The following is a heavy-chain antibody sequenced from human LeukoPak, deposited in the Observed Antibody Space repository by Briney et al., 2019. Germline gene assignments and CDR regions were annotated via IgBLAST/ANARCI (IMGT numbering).Heavy chain of an antibody. J-gene: IGHJ4*02. V-gene: IGHV3-48*03. D-gene: IGHD3-16*02. CDR3: ARVRYQTADY. CDR2: ISSSGTTI. Sequence: GGSLRHSCAASGFTFSSYEMNWVRQAPGKGLEWVSYISSSGTTIHYADSVKGRFTISRDNAKNSVYLQMNSLRVEDTAVYYCARVRYQTADYWGQGTLVTVSS. CDR1: GFTFSSYE.